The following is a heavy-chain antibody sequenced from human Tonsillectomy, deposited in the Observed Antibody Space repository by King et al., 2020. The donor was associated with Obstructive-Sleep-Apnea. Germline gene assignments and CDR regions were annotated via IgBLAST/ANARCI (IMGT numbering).Heavy chain of an antibody. V-gene: IGHV4-31*03. J-gene: IGHJ4*02. CDR3: ARESSNYYPEN. D-gene: IGHD3-22*01. CDR1: GGSISTGGYY. Sequence: VQLQESGPGLVKPSQTLSLTCTVSGGSISTGGYYWSWIRQLPGKGLEWIAYIYYRGSTYYNPSLKSRVTISVDPSKNQFSLRLSSVTAADTAVYYCARESSNYYPENWGQGTLVTVSS. CDR2: IYYRGST.